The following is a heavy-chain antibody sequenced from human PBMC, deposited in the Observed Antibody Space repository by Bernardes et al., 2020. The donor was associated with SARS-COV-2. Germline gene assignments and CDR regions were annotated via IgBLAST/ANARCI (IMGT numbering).Heavy chain of an antibody. J-gene: IGHJ4*02. V-gene: IGHV3-23*01. D-gene: IGHD5-18*01. CDR2: ISGSGSNT. CDR3: AKSQGTSMAEY. CDR1: GSTFCNYA. Sequence: GGSLRLSFASYGSTFCNYAMSWVRQAPGKGLEWVSAISGSGSNTYYVDSVKGRFTISRDNSKNTLYLQINSLRAEDTAVYYCAKSQGTSMAEYWGQGTLVTVSS.